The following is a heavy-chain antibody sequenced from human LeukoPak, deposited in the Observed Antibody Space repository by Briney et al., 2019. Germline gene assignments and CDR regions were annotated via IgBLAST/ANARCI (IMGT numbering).Heavy chain of an antibody. J-gene: IGHJ3*02. Sequence: LETLSLNLAVSAEFYSSHHWTLIRPPPGKGPEWIGYISYIGSTNYNPSLKSRVTISIDTSKNQFPLKLSSVTAADTAVYYCARDLVTVTKGFDIWGQGTMVSVSS. D-gene: IGHD4-17*01. V-gene: IGHV4-59*11. CDR2: ISYIGST. CDR3: ARDLVTVTKGFDI. CDR1: AEFYSSHH.